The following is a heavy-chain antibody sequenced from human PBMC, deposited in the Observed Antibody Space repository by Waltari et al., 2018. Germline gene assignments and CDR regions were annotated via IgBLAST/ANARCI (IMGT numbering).Heavy chain of an antibody. J-gene: IGHJ4*02. CDR1: GTSISNYY. CDR2: ISDSGST. D-gene: IGHD6-13*01. CDR3: ARTSGAAAGKFDY. Sequence: QVQLQESGPGLVKPSETLSLTCTVSGTSISNYYWTWIRQPPGKGLEWIGDISDSGSTLYNPSLQSRVTISGDTSKNHFSLKLSSVTAADTAVYYCARTSGAAAGKFDYWGQGTLVTVSS. V-gene: IGHV4-59*01.